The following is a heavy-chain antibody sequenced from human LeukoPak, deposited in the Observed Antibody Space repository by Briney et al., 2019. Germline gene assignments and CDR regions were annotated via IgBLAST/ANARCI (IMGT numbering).Heavy chain of an antibody. CDR3: ARLPQTYYYGSGSYYNVFNDY. CDR2: IYYSGST. CDR1: GGSISSSSYY. V-gene: IGHV4-39*01. D-gene: IGHD3-10*01. J-gene: IGHJ4*02. Sequence: SETLSLTCTVSGGSISSSSYYWGWLRQPPGKGLEWIGSIYYSGSTYYNSSLKRRVTISVDTSKNQFSLKLSSVTAADTAVYYCARLPQTYYYGSGSYYNVFNDYWGQGTLVTVSS.